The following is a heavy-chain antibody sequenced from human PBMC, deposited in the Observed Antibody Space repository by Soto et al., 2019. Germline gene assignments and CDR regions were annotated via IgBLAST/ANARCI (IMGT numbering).Heavy chain of an antibody. CDR3: ARRISNRKDNYYYYGMDV. V-gene: IGHV5-51*01. CDR2: IYPGDSDT. Sequence: KISCTGSGYSFTIYWIGGLRQMPGKGLEWMGIIYPGDSDTRYSPSFQGQGTISADKSISTAYLQWSSLKASDTAMYYCARRISNRKDNYYYYGMDVWGQGTTVTVSS. D-gene: IGHD4-4*01. CDR1: GYSFTIYW. J-gene: IGHJ6*02.